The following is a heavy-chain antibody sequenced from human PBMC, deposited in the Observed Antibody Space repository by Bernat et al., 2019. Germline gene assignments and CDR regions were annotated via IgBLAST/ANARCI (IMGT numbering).Heavy chain of an antibody. CDR2: ISGSSTYT. J-gene: IGHJ5*02. CDR1: GFIVSDYY. CDR3: ASHNYWCGPKNWFDP. D-gene: IGHD5-24*01. V-gene: IGHV3-11*06. Sequence: QVQLVESGGGLVKPGGSLRLSCAASGFIVSDYYMSWIRQAPGKGLVWMSYISGSSTYTNYEDSVKGRFTISRVNAKNSVYLQMNSLGAEDTAVDYYASHNYWCGPKNWFDPWGQGTLVTVFS.